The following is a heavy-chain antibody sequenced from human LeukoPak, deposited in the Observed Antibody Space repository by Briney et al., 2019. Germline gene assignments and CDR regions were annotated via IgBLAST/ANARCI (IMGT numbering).Heavy chain of an antibody. J-gene: IGHJ4*02. Sequence: SGPALVKPTPTLTLTCTFSGFSLSTSGMCVSWIRQPPGKALEWLARIDWDDDKYYSTSLKTRLTISKDTSKNQVVLTMTNMDPVDTATYYCARTYTTLDTAMVTHFDYWGQGTLVTVSS. CDR1: GFSLSTSGMC. D-gene: IGHD5-18*01. V-gene: IGHV2-70*11. CDR2: IDWDDDK. CDR3: ARTYTTLDTAMVTHFDY.